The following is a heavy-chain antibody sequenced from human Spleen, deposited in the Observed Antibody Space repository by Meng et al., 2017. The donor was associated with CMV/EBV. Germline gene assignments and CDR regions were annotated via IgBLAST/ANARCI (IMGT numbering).Heavy chain of an antibody. CDR1: GGSFSGYY. CDR3: AVGPHGYSRRTFDY. J-gene: IGHJ4*02. V-gene: IGHV4-34*01. Sequence: QVHLQQWGAGLLKPSETLSLTCAVYGGSFSGYYWSWIRQPPGKGLEWIGEINHSGSTNYNPSLKSRVTISVDTSKNQFSLKLSSVTAADTAVYYCAVGPHGYSRRTFDYWGQGTLVTVSS. D-gene: IGHD1-14*01. CDR2: INHSGST.